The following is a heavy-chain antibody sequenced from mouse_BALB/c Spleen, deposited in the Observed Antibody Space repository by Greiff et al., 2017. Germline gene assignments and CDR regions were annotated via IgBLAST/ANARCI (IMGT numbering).Heavy chain of an antibody. D-gene: IGHD1-1*01. Sequence: EVKVVESGGGLVQPGGSRKLSCAASGFTFSSFGMHWVRQAPEKGLEWVAYISSGSSTIYYADTVKGRFTISRDNPKNTLFLQMTSLRSEDTAMYYCARDYYGRGAWFAYWGQGTLVTVSA. V-gene: IGHV5-17*02. CDR2: ISSGSSTI. J-gene: IGHJ3*01. CDR1: GFTFSSFG. CDR3: ARDYYGRGAWFAY.